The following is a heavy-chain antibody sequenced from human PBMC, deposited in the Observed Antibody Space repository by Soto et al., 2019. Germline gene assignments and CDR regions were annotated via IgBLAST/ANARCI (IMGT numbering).Heavy chain of an antibody. CDR2: IYHSGST. D-gene: IGHD6-19*01. Sequence: QVQLQESGPGLVKPSETLSLTCTVSGGTISNYYWSWIRQPPGKGLEWIGYIYHSGSTNYNPSLKSRVTISVDTSNNQFSLNLSSVTAADTAVYYCARARDRSGWYGWMDYWGQGTLVTVSS. V-gene: IGHV4-59*01. CDR1: GGTISNYY. CDR3: ARARDRSGWYGWMDY. J-gene: IGHJ4*02.